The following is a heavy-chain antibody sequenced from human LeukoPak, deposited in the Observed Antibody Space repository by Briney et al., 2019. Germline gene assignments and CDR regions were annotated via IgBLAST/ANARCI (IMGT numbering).Heavy chain of an antibody. CDR3: ATQMLLCHYD. J-gene: IGHJ4*02. D-gene: IGHD3-10*01. CDR1: GDSISSSSYY. Sequence: SETLSLTCTVSGDSISSSSYYWDWLRQPPGRGLEWIGSTFYSGSTYYNPSLKSRVTISVDTAKNQFSLKLSSVTASDTAVYYCATQMLLCHYDWGQGTLVTVSS. CDR2: TFYSGST. V-gene: IGHV4-39*01.